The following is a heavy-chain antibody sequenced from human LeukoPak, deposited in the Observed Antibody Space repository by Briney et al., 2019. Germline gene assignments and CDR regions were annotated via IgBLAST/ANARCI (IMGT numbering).Heavy chain of an antibody. Sequence: SETLSLTCTVSGGSISSSSYYWGWIRQPPGKGLEWIGSIYYSGSTYYNPSLKSRVTISVDTSKNQFSLKLSSVTAADTAVYYCARLGSIAAAGMDYWGQGTLVTVSS. D-gene: IGHD6-13*01. CDR1: GGSISSSSYY. J-gene: IGHJ4*02. CDR3: ARLGSIAAAGMDY. V-gene: IGHV4-39*01. CDR2: IYYSGST.